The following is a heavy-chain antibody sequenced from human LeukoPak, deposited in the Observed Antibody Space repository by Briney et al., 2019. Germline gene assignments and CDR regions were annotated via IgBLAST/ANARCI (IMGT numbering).Heavy chain of an antibody. J-gene: IGHJ3*02. CDR3: ACLTTADAFDI. D-gene: IGHD3-22*01. V-gene: IGHV4-59*01. Sequence: PSETLSLTCTVSGGSISSYYWSWIRQPPGKGLKWIGNIYYSGYTTYSPSLRSRVTISVDTSKNQFSLKLSSVTAADTAVYYCACLTTADAFDIWGQGTMVTVSS. CDR1: GGSISSYY. CDR2: IYYSGYT.